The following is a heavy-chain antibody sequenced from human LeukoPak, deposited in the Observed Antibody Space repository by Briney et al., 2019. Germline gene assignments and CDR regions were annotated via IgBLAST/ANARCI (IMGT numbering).Heavy chain of an antibody. V-gene: IGHV3-33*01. J-gene: IGHJ4*02. Sequence: GRSLRLSCAASGFTFSSYGMHWVRQAPGKGLEWVAVIWYDGSNKYYADSVKGRFTISRDNSKNTLYLQMNSLRAEDTAVYYCARDPIVAGMSYQFDYWGQGTLVTVSS. CDR1: GFTFSSYG. CDR3: ARDPIVAGMSYQFDY. CDR2: IWYDGSNK. D-gene: IGHD6-19*01.